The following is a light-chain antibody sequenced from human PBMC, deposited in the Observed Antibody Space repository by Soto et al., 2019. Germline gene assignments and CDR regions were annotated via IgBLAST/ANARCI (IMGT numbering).Light chain of an antibody. CDR2: GAS. CDR3: QQYGYSPPT. Sequence: QSVSLGERATINCKSSQSVLYSSNNKNYLAWYKQKPGQAPRLLIYGASSRATGIPDRFSGSGSGTDFTLTISRLEPEDFAVYYCQQYGYSPPTFGQGTKVDI. CDR1: QSVLYSSNNKNY. J-gene: IGKJ1*01. V-gene: IGKV3-20*01.